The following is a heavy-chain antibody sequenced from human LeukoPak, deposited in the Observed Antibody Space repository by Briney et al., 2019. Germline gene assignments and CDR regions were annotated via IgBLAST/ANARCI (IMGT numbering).Heavy chain of an antibody. CDR1: GGSISSYY. J-gene: IGHJ3*02. CDR3: ARERGYGDYVAFDI. CDR2: IYYSGST. Sequence: SETLSLTCTVSGGSISSYYWSWIRQPPGKGLEWIGYIYYSGSTNYNPSLKRRVTISVDTSKNQFSLKLSSVTAADTAVYYCARERGYGDYVAFDIWGQGTMVTVSS. V-gene: IGHV4-59*01. D-gene: IGHD4-17*01.